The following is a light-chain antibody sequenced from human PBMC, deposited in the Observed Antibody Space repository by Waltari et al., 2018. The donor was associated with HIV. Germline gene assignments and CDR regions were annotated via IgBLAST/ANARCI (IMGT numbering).Light chain of an antibody. V-gene: IGLV2-23*02. CDR1: SSDVWSYNL. Sequence: QSALTQPASVSGSPGQSITISCTGTSSDVWSYNLVSWYQQHPGKAPKLIIYEVSKRPPGVSNRFSGSKSGSTASLTISGLQPEDEADYCCCSYASTTDTYVVFGGGTKLTVL. J-gene: IGLJ2*01. CDR2: EVS. CDR3: CSYASTTDTYVV.